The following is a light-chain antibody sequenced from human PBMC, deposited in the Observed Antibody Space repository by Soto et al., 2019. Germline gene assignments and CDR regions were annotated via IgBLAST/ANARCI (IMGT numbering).Light chain of an antibody. CDR3: QSYDSSLSGVV. J-gene: IGLJ2*01. V-gene: IGLV1-40*01. Sequence: QSVLTQPPSVSGAPGQRVTISCTGSRSNIGSGYDVHWYQQLPGTAPKLLIYDNNNRPSGVPDRFSGSKSSTSASLAITGFQAEDEAQYYCQSYDSSLSGVVFGGGTKLTVL. CDR1: RSNIGSGYD. CDR2: DNN.